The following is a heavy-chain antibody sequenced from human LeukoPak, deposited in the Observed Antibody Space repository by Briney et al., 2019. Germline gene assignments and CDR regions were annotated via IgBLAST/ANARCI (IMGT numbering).Heavy chain of an antibody. CDR2: IYYSGST. D-gene: IGHD3-10*01. CDR1: GGSISSYY. J-gene: IGHJ4*02. V-gene: IGHV4-59*12. CDR3: ARVQGPGVYYFDY. Sequence: PSETLSLTCTVSGGSISSYYWSWIRQPPGKGLEWIGYIYYSGSTNYNPSLKSRVTISVDTSKNQFSLKLSSVTAADTAVYYCARVQGPGVYYFDYWGQGTLVTVSS.